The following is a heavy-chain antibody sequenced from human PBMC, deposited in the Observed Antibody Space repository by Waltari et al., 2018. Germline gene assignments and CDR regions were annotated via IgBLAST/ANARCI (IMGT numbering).Heavy chain of an antibody. D-gene: IGHD4-4*01. CDR1: GYTFTDYY. J-gene: IGHJ5*02. CDR3: ATVLTTVPTYWFGP. CDR2: VDPADSET. V-gene: IGHV1-69-2*01. Sequence: EVPLVQSGAEVKKPGATVKISCKASGYTFTDYYIHWVQQAPGKGLAWLGRVDPADSETIYAEKFQGRVTITADTSTDTAYMELSSLRSEDTAVYYCATVLTTVPTYWFGPWGQGTLVTVSS.